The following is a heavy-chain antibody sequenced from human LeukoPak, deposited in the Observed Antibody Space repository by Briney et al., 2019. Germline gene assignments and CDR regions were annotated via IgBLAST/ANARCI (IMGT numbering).Heavy chain of an antibody. V-gene: IGHV4-31*03. CDR2: IYYSGST. J-gene: IGHJ5*02. Sequence: PSETLSLTCTVSGGSISSGGYYWSWIRQHPGKGLEWIGYIYYSGSTYYNPSLKSRVTISVDTSKNQFSLKLSSVTAADTAVYYCARSALDGYNSITWFDPWGQGTLVTVSS. CDR3: ARSALDGYNSITWFDP. D-gene: IGHD5-12*01. CDR1: GGSISSGGYY.